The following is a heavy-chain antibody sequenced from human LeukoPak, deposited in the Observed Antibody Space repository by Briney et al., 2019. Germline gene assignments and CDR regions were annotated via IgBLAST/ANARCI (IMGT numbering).Heavy chain of an antibody. J-gene: IGHJ6*03. D-gene: IGHD4-17*01. CDR1: GYTFTGYS. CDR3: ARGTTLTTLPYYYYYMDV. V-gene: IGHV1-2*02. CDR2: INGNSGGT. Sequence: ASVKVSCKASGYTFTGYSMHWVRQAPGQGLEWMGWINGNSGGTNYAQKVQGRVTMTRDTSIGTAYMELSRLRSDDTALYYCARGTTLTTLPYYYYYMDVWGEGTTVTVSS.